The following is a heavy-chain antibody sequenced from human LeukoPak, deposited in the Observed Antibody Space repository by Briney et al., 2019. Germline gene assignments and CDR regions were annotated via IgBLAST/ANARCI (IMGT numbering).Heavy chain of an antibody. CDR1: GFTFSNYW. CDR3: ARRNYFDY. J-gene: IGHJ4*02. V-gene: IGHV3-7*03. CDR2: IKEDGSDK. Sequence: GGSLRLSCAASGFTFSNYWMNWVRQAPGKGLEWVANIKEDGSDKKYVDSVKGRFTISRDNAKNSPYLQMNSLRAEDTAVYYCARRNYFDYWGQGTLATVSS.